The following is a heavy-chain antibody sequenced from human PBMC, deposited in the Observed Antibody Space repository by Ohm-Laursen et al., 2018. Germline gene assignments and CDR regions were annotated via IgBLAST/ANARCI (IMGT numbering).Heavy chain of an antibody. CDR2: IYYSGST. CDR3: ARQDSSGYYYVRA. D-gene: IGHD3-22*01. J-gene: IGHJ4*02. Sequence: SQTLSLTCPVSGGSISSYYWSWIRQPPGKGLEWIGYIYYSGSTNYNPSLKSRVTISVDTSKNQFSLKLSSVTAADTAVYYCARQDSSGYYYVRAWGQGTLVTVSS. CDR1: GGSISSYY. V-gene: IGHV4-59*08.